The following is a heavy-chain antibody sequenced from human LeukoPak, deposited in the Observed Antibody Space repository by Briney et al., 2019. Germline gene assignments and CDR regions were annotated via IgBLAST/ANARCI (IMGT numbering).Heavy chain of an antibody. CDR3: ARDAPYCSSTSCPVDY. CDR1: GYTFTSYG. D-gene: IGHD2-2*01. CDR2: ISAYNGNT. J-gene: IGHJ4*02. V-gene: IGHV1-18*01. Sequence: ASVKVSCKASGYTFTSYGISWVRQAPGQGLEWMGWISAYNGNTNYAQKLQGRVTMTTDTSTSTAYMELRSLRSDDTAVYYCARDAPYCSSTSCPVDYWGQGTLVTVSS.